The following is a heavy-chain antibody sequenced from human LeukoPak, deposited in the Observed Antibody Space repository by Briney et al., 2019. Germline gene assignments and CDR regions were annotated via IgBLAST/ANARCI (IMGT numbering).Heavy chain of an antibody. Sequence: GGSLRLSCAASGFTFSSYSMNWVRQAPGKGLELVSSISSSSSYIYYADSVKGRFTISRDNAKNSLYLQMNSLRAEDTAVYYCARVGTAMVIDYWGQGTLVTVSS. CDR1: GFTFSSYS. D-gene: IGHD5-18*01. CDR3: ARVGTAMVIDY. CDR2: ISSSSSYI. V-gene: IGHV3-21*01. J-gene: IGHJ4*02.